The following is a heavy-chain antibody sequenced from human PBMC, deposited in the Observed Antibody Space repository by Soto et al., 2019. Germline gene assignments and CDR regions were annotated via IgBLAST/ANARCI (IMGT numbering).Heavy chain of an antibody. CDR2: ISYDGNNK. CDR1: RFTFSSYG. CDR3: AKGGGKYTTDYFDF. D-gene: IGHD1-1*01. Sequence: PGGSLRLSCAASRFTFSSYGMHWVRQAPGKGLEWVAVISYDGNNKYYADSVKGRFTISRDNSKNTLYLQMNSLRAEDTAVYYCAKGGGKYTTDYFDFWGQGTLVTVSS. V-gene: IGHV3-30*18. J-gene: IGHJ4*02.